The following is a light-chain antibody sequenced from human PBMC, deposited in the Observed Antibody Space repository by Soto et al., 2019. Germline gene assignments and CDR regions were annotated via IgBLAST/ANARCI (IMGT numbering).Light chain of an antibody. V-gene: IGKV3-15*01. Sequence: RVMTQSPATLSLSPGERATISCRASQSVGTNVAWYQQKPGQAPRLLIYGASTRATDIPARFSGSGSGTDFTLPISSLQSEDFAVYSCQQYNNLPPWTFGQGTKVEVK. J-gene: IGKJ1*01. CDR1: QSVGTN. CDR2: GAS. CDR3: QQYNNLPPWT.